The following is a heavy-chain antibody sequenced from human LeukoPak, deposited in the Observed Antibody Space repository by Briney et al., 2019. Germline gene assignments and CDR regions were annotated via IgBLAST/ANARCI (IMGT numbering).Heavy chain of an antibody. CDR2: VYYTGST. Sequence: SETLSLTCTVSGGSISGYYWGWIRQPPGKGLEWIGTVYYTGSTYCNPSLKSRVTISEDTSRNQFSPKLNSVTAADTAVYYCARGSGTYYYDSGGYLNWFDPWGQGILVTVSS. CDR3: ARGSGTYYYDSGGYLNWFDP. V-gene: IGHV4-39*01. D-gene: IGHD3-22*01. CDR1: GGSISGYY. J-gene: IGHJ5*02.